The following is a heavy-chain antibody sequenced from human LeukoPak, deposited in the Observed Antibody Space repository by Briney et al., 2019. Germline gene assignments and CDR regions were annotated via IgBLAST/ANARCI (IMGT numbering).Heavy chain of an antibody. CDR2: IYTGGSI. V-gene: IGHV3-53*01. CDR3: ARALYCSSTSCSPA. Sequence: GGSLRLSRVASGFTLSGNYMSWVRPAPAKELAGVSPIYTGGSIYYADSVKGRFTISRDNSKNTLYFQMNRVRAEDTAVYYCARALYCSSTSCSPAWGQGTLVTVSS. J-gene: IGHJ5*02. CDR1: GFTLSGNY. D-gene: IGHD2-2*01.